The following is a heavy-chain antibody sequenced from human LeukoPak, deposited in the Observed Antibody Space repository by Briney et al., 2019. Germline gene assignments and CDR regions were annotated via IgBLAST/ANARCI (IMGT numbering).Heavy chain of an antibody. V-gene: IGHV3-7*01. CDR2: IKQDGSEK. Sequence: SGGSLRLSCAASGFTFSSYGMHWVRQAPGKGLEWVANIKQDGSEKYYVDSVKGRFTISRDNAKNSLYLQMNSLRAEDTAVYYCAMSITMIVEGAFDYWGQGTLVTVSS. J-gene: IGHJ4*02. CDR1: GFTFSSYG. D-gene: IGHD3-22*01. CDR3: AMSITMIVEGAFDY.